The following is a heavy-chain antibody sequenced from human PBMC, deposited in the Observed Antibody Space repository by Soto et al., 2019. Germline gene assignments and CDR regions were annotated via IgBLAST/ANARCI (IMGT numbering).Heavy chain of an antibody. CDR2: IYVTGAV. J-gene: IGHJ5*02. D-gene: IGHD2-21*01. CDR3: ARLRIATNNYKWFDP. Sequence: SETLSLTCSVSGAALNSGNYYWSWIRQVPGKGLEWIGHIYVTGAVDYNPSLRDRITISQDTSERQLSLNLRLVTAADTAVYYCARLRIATNNYKWFDPWGQGTLVTVSP. CDR1: GAALNSGNYY. V-gene: IGHV4-31*03.